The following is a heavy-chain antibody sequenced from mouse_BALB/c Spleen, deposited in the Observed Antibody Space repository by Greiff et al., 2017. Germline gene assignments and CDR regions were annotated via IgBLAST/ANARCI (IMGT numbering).Heavy chain of an antibody. CDR2: INPSSGYT. V-gene: IGHV1-4*02. CDR3: ARGGYDPFAY. J-gene: IGHJ3*01. Sequence: VQLQESAAELARPGASVKMSCKASGYTFTSYTMHWVKQRPGQGLEWIGYINPSSGYTEYNQKFKDKTTLTADKSSSTAYMQLSSLTSEDSAVYYCARGGYDPFAYWGQGTLVTVSA. D-gene: IGHD2-2*01. CDR1: GYTFTSYT.